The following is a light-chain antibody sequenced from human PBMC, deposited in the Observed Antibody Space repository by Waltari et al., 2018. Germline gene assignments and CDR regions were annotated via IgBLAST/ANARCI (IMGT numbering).Light chain of an antibody. Sequence: DIQMTQSPSTLSASVGDRVTITCRASQNISPWLAWHQQKPGKAPRLLIYKTSTVESGGPSRFSGSGSGTEFTLTISSLQPEDVATYYCQRYKTSFRTFGQGTRVEIK. CDR1: QNISPW. CDR2: KTS. J-gene: IGKJ1*01. CDR3: QRYKTSFRT. V-gene: IGKV1-5*03.